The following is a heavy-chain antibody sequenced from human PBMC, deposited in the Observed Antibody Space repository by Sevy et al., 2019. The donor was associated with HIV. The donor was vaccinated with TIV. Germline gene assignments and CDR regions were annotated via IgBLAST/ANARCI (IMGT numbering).Heavy chain of an antibody. Sequence: SETLSLTWTVSGGSIRSYYWSWIRQPPGKGLQWIGYIYYSGSTNYNPSLKSRVTISVDTSKNQFSLKLSSVTAADTAVYYCARDEGGSLDSWGQGTLVTVSS. CDR3: ARDEGGSLDS. CDR1: GGSIRSYY. CDR2: IYYSGST. D-gene: IGHD1-26*01. V-gene: IGHV4-59*01. J-gene: IGHJ4*02.